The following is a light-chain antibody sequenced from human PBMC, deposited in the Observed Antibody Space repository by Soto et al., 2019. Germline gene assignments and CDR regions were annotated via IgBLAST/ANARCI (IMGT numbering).Light chain of an antibody. CDR2: LGS. V-gene: IGKV2-28*01. CDR1: QSLLHSNGYNY. J-gene: IGKJ5*01. CDR3: MLALQKISNT. Sequence: DIVMTQSPLSLPVTPGEPASISCRSSQSLLHSNGYNYLDWYLQKPGQSPQLLIYLGSNRASGVPARFSGSGSGTEFTLKISGVEAEDVGVSYCMLALQKISNTFGQGTRLEIK.